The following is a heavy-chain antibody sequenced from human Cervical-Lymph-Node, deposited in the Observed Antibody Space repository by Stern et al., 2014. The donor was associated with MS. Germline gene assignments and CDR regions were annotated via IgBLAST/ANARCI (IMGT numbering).Heavy chain of an antibody. CDR2: IHPNSGDT. D-gene: IGHD1-1*01. CDR1: GYTFTGYY. CDR3: ARSLNWNDVEDYHYGLDV. J-gene: IGHJ6*02. V-gene: IGHV1-2*06. Sequence: VQRVESGAEVQKPGASVKVPCKASGYTFTGYYLHWGRQAPGPGLEWMGRIHPNSGDTKYAQNFQDRVTMTRDTSISTAYMELSRLRSDDTAVYYCARSLNWNDVEDYHYGLDVWGPFTTVTVSS.